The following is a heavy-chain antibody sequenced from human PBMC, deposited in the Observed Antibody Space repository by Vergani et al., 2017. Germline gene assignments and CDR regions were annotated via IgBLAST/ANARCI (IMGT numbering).Heavy chain of an antibody. D-gene: IGHD6-6*01. V-gene: IGHV1-46*01. CDR1: GYTFTSYY. Sequence: QVQLVQSGAEVKKPGASVKVSCKASGYTFTSYYMHWVRQAPGQGLEWMGIINPSGGSTSYAQKFQGRVTMTRDTSTSTVYMELSSLRSEDTAVYYCARSSSGGQLGHNYYYYYYMDVWGKGTTVTVSS. CDR3: ARSSSGGQLGHNYYYYYYMDV. CDR2: INPSGGST. J-gene: IGHJ6*03.